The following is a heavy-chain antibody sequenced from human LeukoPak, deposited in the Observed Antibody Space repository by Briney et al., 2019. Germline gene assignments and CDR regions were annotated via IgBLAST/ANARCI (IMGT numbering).Heavy chain of an antibody. CDR3: ARASRSGSYYFDY. V-gene: IGHV3-48*02. CDR2: LSAGSGTI. D-gene: IGHD3-10*01. CDR1: EFTFSSYS. J-gene: IGHJ4*02. Sequence: EGSLRLSCAASEFTFSSYSMNWVRQAPGKGLEWVSYLSAGSGTIYYADSVKGRFTISRDNAKNSLYLQMNSLRDEDTAVYYCARASRSGSYYFDYWGQGTVVTVSS.